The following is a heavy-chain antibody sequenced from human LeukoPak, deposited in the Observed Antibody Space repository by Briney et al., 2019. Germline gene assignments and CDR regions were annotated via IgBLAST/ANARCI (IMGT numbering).Heavy chain of an antibody. J-gene: IGHJ6*04. CDR1: GGTFSSYA. CDR3: ARGVRGHPLRYFVPDGYYYGMDV. Sequence: SVKVSCKASGGTFSSYAISWVRQAPGQGLEWMGGIIPIFGTANYAQKFQGRVTITADESTSTAYMELSSLRSEDTAVYYCARGVRGHPLRYFVPDGYYYGMDVWGKGTTVTVSS. V-gene: IGHV1-69*13. D-gene: IGHD3-9*01. CDR2: IIPIFGTA.